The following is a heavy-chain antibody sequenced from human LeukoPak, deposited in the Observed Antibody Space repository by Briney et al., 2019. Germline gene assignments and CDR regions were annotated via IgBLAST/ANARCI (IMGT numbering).Heavy chain of an antibody. Sequence: SETLSLTCAVYGGSFRGYYWSWIRQPPGKGLEWFGEINHSGSTNYNPSLKSRVTISVDTSKNQFSLKLSSVTAADTAVYYCARGQPWYYYDSSGYYYYYWGQGTLVTVSS. CDR3: ARGQPWYYYDSSGYYYYY. V-gene: IGHV4-34*01. CDR2: INHSGST. D-gene: IGHD3-22*01. J-gene: IGHJ4*02. CDR1: GGSFRGYY.